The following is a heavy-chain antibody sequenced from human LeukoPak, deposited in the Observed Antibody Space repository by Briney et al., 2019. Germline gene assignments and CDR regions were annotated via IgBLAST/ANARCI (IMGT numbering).Heavy chain of an antibody. V-gene: IGHV3-53*01. CDR1: GFTVNTYS. Sequence: GGSLRLSCAASGFTVNTYSMSWVRQAPGKGLEWVATFSSGGRTSYADSVKGRFTISRDTSQNTVYLQMNSLRDEDTALYYCASILYGWGQGTLVTVSS. J-gene: IGHJ4*02. CDR3: ASILYG. D-gene: IGHD2/OR15-2a*01. CDR2: FSSGGRT.